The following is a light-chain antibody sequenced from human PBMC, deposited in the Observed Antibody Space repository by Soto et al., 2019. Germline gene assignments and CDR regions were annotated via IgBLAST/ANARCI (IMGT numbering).Light chain of an antibody. V-gene: IGKV1-39*01. Sequence: DIQMTQSPSSLSASVGDRVTVACRASQSISTYLTWYQQKPGKAPVLLIYAASNLQRGVPSRFSGSGSGTDFTLTIVSLQPEDSATYYCQQSYRFPWTLGQGTRVEI. CDR1: QSISTY. J-gene: IGKJ1*01. CDR2: AAS. CDR3: QQSYRFPWT.